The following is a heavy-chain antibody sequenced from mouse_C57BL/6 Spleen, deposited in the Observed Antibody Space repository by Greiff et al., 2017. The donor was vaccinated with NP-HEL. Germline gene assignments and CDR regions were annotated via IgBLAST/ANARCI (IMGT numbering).Heavy chain of an antibody. V-gene: IGHV1-47*01. D-gene: IGHD2-4*01. CDR2: FHPYNDDT. CDR3: ARRGDYDGNWYFDV. J-gene: IGHJ1*03. Sequence: VQLQESGAELVKPGASVKMSCKASGYTFTTYPIEWMKQNHGKSLEWIGNFHPYNDDTKYNEKFKGKATLTVEKSSSTVYLELSRLTSDDSAVYYCARRGDYDGNWYFDVWGTGTTVTVSS. CDR1: GYTFTTYP.